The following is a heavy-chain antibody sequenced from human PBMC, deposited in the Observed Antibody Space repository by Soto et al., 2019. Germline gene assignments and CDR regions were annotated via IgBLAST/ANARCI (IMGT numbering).Heavy chain of an antibody. CDR1: GYTFTSYD. CDR2: MNPNSGKA. J-gene: IGHJ2*01. Sequence: QVQLVQSGAEVKKPGASVKVSCKASGYTFTSYDINWVRQAAGQGLEWIGWMNPNSGKAVSAQKFQGRVTMAGNTSISTAYMELSSLRSDDTAVYFCARGLVVVSATYWYFDLWGRGTLVTVSS. V-gene: IGHV1-8*01. D-gene: IGHD2-15*01. CDR3: ARGLVVVSATYWYFDL.